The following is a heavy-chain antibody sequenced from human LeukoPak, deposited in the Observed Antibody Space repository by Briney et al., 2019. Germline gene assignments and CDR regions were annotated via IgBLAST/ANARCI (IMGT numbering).Heavy chain of an antibody. Sequence: SSETLSLTCAVYGGSFSGYYWSWIRQPPGKGLEWIGEINHSGSTNYNPSLKSRVTISVDTSKNQFSLKLSSVTAADTAVYYCARHLRYYYGRFDYWGQGTLVTVSS. CDR1: GGSFSGYY. CDR3: ARHLRYYYGRFDY. J-gene: IGHJ4*02. D-gene: IGHD3-10*01. V-gene: IGHV4-34*01. CDR2: INHSGST.